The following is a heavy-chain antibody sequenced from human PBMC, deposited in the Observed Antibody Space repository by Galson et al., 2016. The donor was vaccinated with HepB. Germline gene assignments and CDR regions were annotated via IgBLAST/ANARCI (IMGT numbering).Heavy chain of an antibody. CDR1: GGSMTRNTYY. Sequence: SETLSLTCTVSGGSMTRNTYYCAWIRQPPGMGLEWIGTIYSNGGTFYSPSLKSRLTMSADTSKTQFSLNLTSATAADTAVYYCATHIFRYGSGSYYNSWGQGTLVTVAS. D-gene: IGHD3-10*01. CDR3: ATHIFRYGSGSYYNS. V-gene: IGHV4-39*01. CDR2: IYSNGGT. J-gene: IGHJ4*02.